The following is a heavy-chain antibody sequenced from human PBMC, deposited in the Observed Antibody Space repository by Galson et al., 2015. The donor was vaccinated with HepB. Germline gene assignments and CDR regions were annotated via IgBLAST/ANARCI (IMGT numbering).Heavy chain of an antibody. V-gene: IGHV3-30*18. CDR1: GFTFSSYG. Sequence: SLRLSCAASGFTFSSYGMHWVRQAPGKGLEWVAVISYDGSNKYYADSVKGRFTISRDNSKNTLYLQMNSLRAEDTAVYYCAKDLYRGYYYDSSGYSPLDYWGQGTLVTVSS. D-gene: IGHD3-22*01. CDR3: AKDLYRGYYYDSSGYSPLDY. J-gene: IGHJ4*02. CDR2: ISYDGSNK.